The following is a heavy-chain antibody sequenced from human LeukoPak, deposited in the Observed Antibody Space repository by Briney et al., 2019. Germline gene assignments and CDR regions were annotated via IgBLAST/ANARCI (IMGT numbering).Heavy chain of an antibody. V-gene: IGHV3-9*01. CDR2: ISWNSGSI. D-gene: IGHD3-22*01. CDR1: GFTFDDYA. CDR3: AKAGSGHYYDY. Sequence: GGSLRLSCAASGFTFDDYAMHWVRQAPGKGLEWVLGISWNSGSIGYAGSVKGRFTISRDNAKNTLYLQMNSLRADDAAVYYCAKAGSGHYYDYWGQGTLVTVSS. J-gene: IGHJ4*02.